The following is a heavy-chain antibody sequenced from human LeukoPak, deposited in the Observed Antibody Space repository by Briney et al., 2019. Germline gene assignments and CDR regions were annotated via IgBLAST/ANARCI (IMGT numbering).Heavy chain of an antibody. CDR2: IYYSGSI. V-gene: IGHV4-28*05. Sequence: SETLSLTCAVSGYSISSSNWWGWIRQPPGKGLEWIGYIYYSGSIYYNPSLKSRVTMSVDTSKNQFSLKLSSVTAVDTAVYYCARLLRVGYCSTTTCNWFDPWGQGTLVTVSS. D-gene: IGHD2-2*03. CDR3: ARLLRVGYCSTTTCNWFDP. CDR1: GYSISSSNW. J-gene: IGHJ5*02.